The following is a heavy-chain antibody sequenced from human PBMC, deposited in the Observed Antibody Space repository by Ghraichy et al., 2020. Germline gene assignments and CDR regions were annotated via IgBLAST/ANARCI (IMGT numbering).Heavy chain of an antibody. J-gene: IGHJ4*02. CDR1: GFTFSSYA. D-gene: IGHD3-10*01. CDR3: AKDGYVSGSYFPVH. CDR2: ISYDGSNK. Sequence: GGSLRLSCAASGFTFSSYAMEWVRQAPGKGLEWVAVISYDGSNKYYADSVKGRFTISRDKSKNTLYLQVNSLRAEDTAVYYCAKDGYVSGSYFPVHWGQGTLVTVSS. V-gene: IGHV3-30*18.